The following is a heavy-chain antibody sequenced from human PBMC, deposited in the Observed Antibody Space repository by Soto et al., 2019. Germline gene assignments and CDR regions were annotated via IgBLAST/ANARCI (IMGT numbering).Heavy chain of an antibody. D-gene: IGHD3-22*01. V-gene: IGHV4-61*01. CDR2: IYYSGST. CDR1: GGSVSSGSYY. J-gene: IGHJ4*02. CDR3: ARGYYDSSGYYYATYPFDY. Sequence: SETLSLTCTVSGGSVSSGSYYWSWIRQPPGKGLEWIGYIYYSGSTNYNPSLKSRVTISVDTSKNQFSLKLSSVTAADTAVYYCARGYYDSSGYYYATYPFDYWGQGTLVTVS.